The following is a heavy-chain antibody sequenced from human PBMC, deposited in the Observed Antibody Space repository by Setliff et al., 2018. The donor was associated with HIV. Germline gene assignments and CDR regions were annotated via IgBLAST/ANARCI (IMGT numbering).Heavy chain of an antibody. J-gene: IGHJ4*02. Sequence: SETLSLTCAVYGGSFSGYYWSWIRQPPGKGLEWIGEINHSGSTNYNPSLKSRVTISLDTSKNQVSLKLSSVTAADTAVYFCARLEKLDDISYFDYWGQGTLVTVSS. D-gene: IGHD3-3*02. CDR3: ARLEKLDDISYFDY. V-gene: IGHV4-34*01. CDR1: GGSFSGYY. CDR2: INHSGST.